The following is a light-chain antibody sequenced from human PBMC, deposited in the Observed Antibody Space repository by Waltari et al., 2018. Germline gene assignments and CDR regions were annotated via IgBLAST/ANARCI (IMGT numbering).Light chain of an antibody. CDR2: EVR. J-gene: IGLJ3*02. CDR3: CSYAGSSSWV. V-gene: IGLV2-23*02. Sequence: QSALTQPASVSGSPGQSITISCTGTSSAVGCYNLVSWDQQHPGNTHKLMVYEVRKRPPGVSNRFSGSKSGNTASLTISGLQAEDEADYYCCSYAGSSSWVFGGGTKLTVL. CDR1: SSAVGCYNL.